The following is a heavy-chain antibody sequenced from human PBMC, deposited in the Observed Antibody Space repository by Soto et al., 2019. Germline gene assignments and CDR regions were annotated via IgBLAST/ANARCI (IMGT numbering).Heavy chain of an antibody. CDR2: IKSKTDGGTT. CDR1: GFTFSNAW. J-gene: IGHJ4*02. D-gene: IGHD6-19*01. V-gene: IGHV3-15*01. Sequence: GGSLRLSCAASGFTFSNAWMSWVRQAPGKGLEWVGRIKSKTDGGTTDYAAPVKGRFTISRDDSKNTLYLQMNSLKTEDTAVYYCTTDLILGAVAEKEQNVDGTYYFDYWGQGTLVTVSS. CDR3: TTDLILGAVAEKEQNVDGTYYFDY.